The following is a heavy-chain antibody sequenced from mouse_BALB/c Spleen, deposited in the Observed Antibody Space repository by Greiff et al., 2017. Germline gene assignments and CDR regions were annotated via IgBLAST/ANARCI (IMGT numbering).Heavy chain of an antibody. CDR1: GFAFSSYT. D-gene: IGHD4-1*01. V-gene: IGHV5-12-2*01. Sequence: EVKLMESGGGLVQPGGSLKLSCAASGFAFSSYTMSWVRQTPEKRLEWVAYISNGGGSTYYPDTVKGRFTISRDNAKNTLYLQMSSLKSEDTAMYYCARRGLGRWYFDVWGAGTTVTVSS. CDR3: ARRGLGRWYFDV. J-gene: IGHJ1*01. CDR2: ISNGGGST.